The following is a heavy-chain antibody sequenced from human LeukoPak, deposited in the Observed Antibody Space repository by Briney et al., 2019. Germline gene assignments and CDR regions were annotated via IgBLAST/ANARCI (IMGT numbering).Heavy chain of an antibody. Sequence: SETLSLTCTVSGGSISSYYWSWIRQPPGKGLEWIGYIYYSGSTNYNPSLKSRVTISVDTSKNQFSLKLSSVTAADTAVYYCARRSGGFDFWGQGTLVTVSS. V-gene: IGHV4-59*01. CDR3: ARRSGGFDF. D-gene: IGHD3-10*01. CDR2: IYYSGST. CDR1: GGSISSYY. J-gene: IGHJ4*02.